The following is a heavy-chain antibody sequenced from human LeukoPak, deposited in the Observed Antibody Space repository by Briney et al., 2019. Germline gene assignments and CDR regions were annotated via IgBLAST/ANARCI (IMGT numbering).Heavy chain of an antibody. D-gene: IGHD6-13*01. CDR2: ISSSSSYI. V-gene: IGHV3-21*01. CDR1: GFTFSSYS. J-gene: IGHJ4*02. Sequence: KTGGSLRLSCAASGFTFSSYSMNWVRQAPGKGLEWVSSISSSSSYIYYADSVKGRFTISRDNAKNSLYLQMNSLRAEDTAVYYCARVPYSSSCSDYWGQGTLVTVSS. CDR3: ARVPYSSSCSDY.